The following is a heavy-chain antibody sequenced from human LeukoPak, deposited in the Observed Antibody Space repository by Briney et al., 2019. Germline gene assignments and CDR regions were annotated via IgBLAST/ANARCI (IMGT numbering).Heavy chain of an antibody. CDR3: ARRSYDFWSGYYYYMDV. CDR2: IYPGDSDT. CDR1: GYSFTSYW. J-gene: IGHJ6*03. Sequence: GESLKISCKGSGYSFTSYWIGWVRQMPGKGLEWMGIIYPGDSDTRCSPSFQGQVTISADKSISTAYLQWSSLKASDTAMYYCARRSYDFWSGYYYYMDVWGKGTTVTVSS. D-gene: IGHD3-3*01. V-gene: IGHV5-51*01.